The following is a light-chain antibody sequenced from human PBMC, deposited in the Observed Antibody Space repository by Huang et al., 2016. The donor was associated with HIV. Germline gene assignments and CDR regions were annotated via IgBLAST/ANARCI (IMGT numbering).Light chain of an antibody. CDR2: GAS. CDR3: QQYNNWPFT. Sequence: ERVMTQSPVTLSVSPGERATFSCRASQSISSKLAWYQQKPGQAPSLLIYGASTRATGIPARFSGSGSGTEFTLTISSRQSEDFAVYYCQQYNNWPFTFGPGTRVDIK. CDR1: QSISSK. J-gene: IGKJ3*01. V-gene: IGKV3-15*01.